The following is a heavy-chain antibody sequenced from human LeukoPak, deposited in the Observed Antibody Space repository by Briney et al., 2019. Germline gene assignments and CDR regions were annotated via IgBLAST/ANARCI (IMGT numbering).Heavy chain of an antibody. CDR1: GCTFSSYA. D-gene: IGHD5-18*01. J-gene: IGHJ4*02. CDR2: IIPILGTE. CDR3: AVRGGGYSYGPDLYFDY. V-gene: IGHV1-69*05. Sequence: ASVKVSCKASGCTFSSYAISWLRQAPGQGLEWMGMIIPILGTENYAQKFQGRVTITTDESTSTAYMELSRLSSEDTAVYYCAVRGGGYSYGPDLYFDYWGQGTLVTVSS.